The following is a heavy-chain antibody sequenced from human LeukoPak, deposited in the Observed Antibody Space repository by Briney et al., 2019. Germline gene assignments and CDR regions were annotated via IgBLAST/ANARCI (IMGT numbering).Heavy chain of an antibody. J-gene: IGHJ4*02. V-gene: IGHV3-23*01. CDR3: AKTFGYYYDSSGYFVL. CDR2: ISGSGGST. CDR1: GFTFSDYY. Sequence: GGSLRLSCAASGFTFSDYYMSWIRQAPGKGLEWVSAISGSGGSTYYADSVKGRFTISRDNSKNTLYLQMNSLRAEDTAVYYCAKTFGYYYDSSGYFVLWGQGALVTVSS. D-gene: IGHD3-22*01.